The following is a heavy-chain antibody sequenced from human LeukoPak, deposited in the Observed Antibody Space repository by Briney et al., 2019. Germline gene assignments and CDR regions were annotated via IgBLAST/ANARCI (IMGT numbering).Heavy chain of an antibody. CDR3: ARLGLFDY. CDR1: GGSISGSSYY. V-gene: IGHV4-39*01. D-gene: IGHD3/OR15-3a*01. J-gene: IGHJ4*02. CDR2: IYYIGST. Sequence: SETLSLTCTVSGGSISGSSYYWGWIRQPPGKGLEWIGTIYYIGSTYYNPSLKSRVTISVNTSKNQFSLKLSSVTAADTAVYYCARLGLFDYWGQGTLVTVSS.